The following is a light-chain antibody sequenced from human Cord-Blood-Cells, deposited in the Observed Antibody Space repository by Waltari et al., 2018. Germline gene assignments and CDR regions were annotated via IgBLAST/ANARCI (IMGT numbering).Light chain of an antibody. CDR3: CSYAGSYTYV. Sequence: QSALTQPRSLSGAPGQSVTISCTGTSSDVGGYNYFSWYQQHPGKAPKLMIYDVSKRPSGVPDRFSGSKSGNTPSLTISGLQAEDEADYYCCSYAGSYTYVFGTGTKVTVL. CDR2: DVS. J-gene: IGLJ1*01. V-gene: IGLV2-11*01. CDR1: SSDVGGYNY.